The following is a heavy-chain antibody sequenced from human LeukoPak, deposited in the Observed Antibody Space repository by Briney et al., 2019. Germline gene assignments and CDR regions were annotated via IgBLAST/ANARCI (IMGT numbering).Heavy chain of an antibody. CDR3: ARTTSAFDFWSGAKYYFDY. CDR1: GFTFSSYW. CDR2: IKQDGSEK. D-gene: IGHD3-3*01. Sequence: GGSLRLSCAASGFTFSSYWMSWVRQAPGKGLEWVANIKQDGSEKYYVDSVKGRFTISRDNAKNSLYLQMNSLRAEDTAVYYCARTTSAFDFWSGAKYYFDYWGQGTLVTVSS. J-gene: IGHJ4*02. V-gene: IGHV3-7*01.